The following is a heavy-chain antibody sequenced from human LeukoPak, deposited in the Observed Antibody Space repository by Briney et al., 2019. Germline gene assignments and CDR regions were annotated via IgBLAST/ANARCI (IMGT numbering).Heavy chain of an antibody. CDR3: ARTLLWFGELVSY. Sequence: PGGSLRLSCAASGFTFSSYSMNWVRQAPGKGLEWVSSISSSSSYIYYADSVKGRFTISRDNAKNSLYLQMNSLRAEDTAVYYCARTLLWFGELVSYWGQGTLVTVSS. CDR1: GFTFSSYS. D-gene: IGHD3-10*01. J-gene: IGHJ4*02. V-gene: IGHV3-21*01. CDR2: ISSSSSYI.